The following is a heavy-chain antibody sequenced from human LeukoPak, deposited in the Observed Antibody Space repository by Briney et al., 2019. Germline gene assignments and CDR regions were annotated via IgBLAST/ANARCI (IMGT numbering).Heavy chain of an antibody. J-gene: IGHJ5*02. CDR3: ASERLGYCSGGSCYSARWFDP. CDR2: IIPIFGIA. D-gene: IGHD2-15*01. CDR1: GGTFSSYA. Sequence: ASVKVSCKASGGTFSSYAISWVRQAPGQGLEWMGRIIPIFGIANYAQKFQGRVTITADKSTSTAYMELSSLRSEDTAVYYCASERLGYCSGGSCYSARWFDPWGQGTLVTVSS. V-gene: IGHV1-69*04.